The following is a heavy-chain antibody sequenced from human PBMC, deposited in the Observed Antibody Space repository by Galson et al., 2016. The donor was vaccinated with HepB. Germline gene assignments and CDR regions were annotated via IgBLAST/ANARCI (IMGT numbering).Heavy chain of an antibody. CDR3: APDATIGREDV. J-gene: IGHJ6*02. Sequence: SLRLSCAASGFTVSVNYMSWVRQAPGKGLEWVSVFYADENTYYADSVKGRFTISRDNAKNSLYLQMNSLTAEDTAVYYCAPDATIGREDVWGQGTTVTVSS. V-gene: IGHV3-53*01. CDR2: FYADENT. D-gene: IGHD3-16*01. CDR1: GFTVSVNY.